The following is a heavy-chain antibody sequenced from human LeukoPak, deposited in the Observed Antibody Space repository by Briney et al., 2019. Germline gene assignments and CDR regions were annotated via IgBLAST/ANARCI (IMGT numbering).Heavy chain of an antibody. CDR3: ASLGGYQNGNFDF. CDR2: IHYSGST. V-gene: IGHV4-38-2*01. Sequence: SETLSLTCAVAGYSISTGNHWGWIRQSPEKGLEWIGSIHYSGSTLYNPSLKSRVTISIDTSKNQFSLRLNSVTAADTAVYYCASLGGYQNGNFDFWGQGTQVTVSS. J-gene: IGHJ4*02. CDR1: GYSISTGNH. D-gene: IGHD3-16*01.